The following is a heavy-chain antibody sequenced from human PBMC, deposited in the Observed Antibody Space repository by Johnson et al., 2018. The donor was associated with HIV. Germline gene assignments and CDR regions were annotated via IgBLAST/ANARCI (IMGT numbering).Heavy chain of an antibody. CDR2: IRYDETNK. J-gene: IGHJ3*02. D-gene: IGHD5-12*01. V-gene: IGHV3-33*08. CDR3: ASQVRGLRLGVDAFDI. Sequence: QVQLVESGGGLVQPGRSLRLSCAASGFTFTNYGMHWVRQAPGKGLEWVAFIRYDETNKYYADSVKGRFTISRDNSKDTLYLQMNSLRAEDTAVYYCASQVRGLRLGVDAFDIWGQGTMVTVSS. CDR1: GFTFTNYG.